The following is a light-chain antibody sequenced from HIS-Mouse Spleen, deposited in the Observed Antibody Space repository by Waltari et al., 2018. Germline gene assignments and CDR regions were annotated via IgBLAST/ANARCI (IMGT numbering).Light chain of an antibody. V-gene: IGLV2-14*03. CDR3: SSYTSSSFNVV. CDR2: DVS. Sequence: QSALTQPASVSGSPGQSITISCTGTSSDVGGYNYGPWYQQHPAKAPNLMIYDVSNRPSGVSNRFSGSKSGNTASLTISGLQAEDEADYYCSSYTSSSFNVVFGGGTKLTVL. J-gene: IGLJ2*01. CDR1: SSDVGGYNY.